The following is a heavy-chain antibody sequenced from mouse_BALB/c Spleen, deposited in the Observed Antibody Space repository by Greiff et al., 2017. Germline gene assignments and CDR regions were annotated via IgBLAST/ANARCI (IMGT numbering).Heavy chain of an antibody. V-gene: IGHV1-5*01. D-gene: IGHD2-2*01. CDR1: GYTFTSYW. J-gene: IGHJ4*01. Sequence: EVQLQQSGTVLARPGASVKMSCKASGYTFTSYWMHWVKQRPGQGLEWIGAIYPGNSDTSYNQKFKGKAKLTAVTSTSTAYMELSSLTNEDSAVYYCTRSEEGLRRDAMDYWGQGTSVTVSS. CDR3: TRSEEGLRRDAMDY. CDR2: IYPGNSDT.